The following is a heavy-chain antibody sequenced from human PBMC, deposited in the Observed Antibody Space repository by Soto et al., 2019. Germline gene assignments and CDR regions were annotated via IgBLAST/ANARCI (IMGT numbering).Heavy chain of an antibody. D-gene: IGHD6-19*01. Sequence: PSETLSLTCSVSGGSISSYYWSWIRQPPGKGLEWIGYIYYSGSTNYNPSLKSRVTISVDTSKNQFSLKLSSVTAADTAVYYCARGASSGWYVGGMDVWGQGTTVTVSS. CDR2: IYYSGST. V-gene: IGHV4-59*12. J-gene: IGHJ6*02. CDR3: ARGASSGWYVGGMDV. CDR1: GGSISSYY.